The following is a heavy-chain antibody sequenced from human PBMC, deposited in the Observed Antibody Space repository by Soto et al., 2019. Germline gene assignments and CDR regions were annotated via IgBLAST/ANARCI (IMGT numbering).Heavy chain of an antibody. CDR3: AFNSGSGSYYFDY. Sequence: GGSLRLSCAASGFTFSSYAMWWVRQAPGKGLECVSAISGGGETTYYADSVKGRFTISRDNSKNTLYLQMNSLRAEDAAVYYCAFNSGSGSYYFDYWGQGTLVTVSS. CDR2: ISGGGETT. D-gene: IGHD3-10*01. CDR1: GFTFSSYA. V-gene: IGHV3-23*01. J-gene: IGHJ4*02.